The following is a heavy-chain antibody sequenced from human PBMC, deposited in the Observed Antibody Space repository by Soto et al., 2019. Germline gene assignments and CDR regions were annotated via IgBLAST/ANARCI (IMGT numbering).Heavy chain of an antibody. D-gene: IGHD1-7*01. CDR3: VKDYGRNWNYVFDF. J-gene: IGHJ4*02. Sequence: LRLSCSPSGFIFENFAMHWLRQAPGRGLEYVSSISGNGGATHHADSVRGRFTISRDNSKSILFLQMSSLRPEDTAFYYCVKDYGRNWNYVFDFWGQGTLVTVSS. CDR2: ISGNGGAT. CDR1: GFIFENFA. V-gene: IGHV3-64D*08.